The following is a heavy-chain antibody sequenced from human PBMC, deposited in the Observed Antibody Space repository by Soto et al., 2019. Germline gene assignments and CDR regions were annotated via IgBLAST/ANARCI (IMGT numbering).Heavy chain of an antibody. CDR2: IYSGGST. CDR3: ARASPYYWYFDY. J-gene: IGHJ4*02. V-gene: IGHV3-53*01. CDR1: GFTVSSNY. D-gene: IGHD1-1*01. Sequence: PGGSLRLSCAASGFTVSSNYMSWVRQAPGKGLEWVSVIYSGGSTYYADSVKGRFTISRDNSKNTLYLQMNSLRAEDTAVYYCARASPYYWYFDYWGQGTLVTVSS.